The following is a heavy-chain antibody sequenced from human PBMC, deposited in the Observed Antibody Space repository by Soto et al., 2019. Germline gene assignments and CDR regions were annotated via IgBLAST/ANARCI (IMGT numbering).Heavy chain of an antibody. CDR3: ASSIRLLYYGMDV. V-gene: IGHV3-11*01. D-gene: IGHD3-9*01. CDR2: ISGSGSTT. J-gene: IGHJ6*02. CDR1: GFTFSDYY. Sequence: GGSLRLSCTASGFTFSDYYMSWIRQAPGKGLEWLAYISGSGSTTYYTDSVKGRFAISRDNARTSLYLQINSLRVEDSAVYYCASSIRLLYYGMDVWGQGTTVTVS.